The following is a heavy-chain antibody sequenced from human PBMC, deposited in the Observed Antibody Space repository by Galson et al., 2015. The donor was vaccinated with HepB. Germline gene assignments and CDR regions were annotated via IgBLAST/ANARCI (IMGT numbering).Heavy chain of an antibody. CDR1: GFTFSNSA. CDR2: VTASGYTT. V-gene: IGHV3-23*01. Sequence: SLRLSCAASGFTFSNSAMAWIRQAPGKGLDWVSGVTASGYTTYYGDSVRGRFTISRDNSKNTLYLEVSSLKAEDTAIYYCAREEEEGKTLDAFDLWGQGTRVTVSS. J-gene: IGHJ3*01. CDR3: AREEEEGKTLDAFDL.